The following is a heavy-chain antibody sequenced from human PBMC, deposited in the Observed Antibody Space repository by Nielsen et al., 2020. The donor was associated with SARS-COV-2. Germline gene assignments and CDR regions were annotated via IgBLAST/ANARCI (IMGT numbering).Heavy chain of an antibody. CDR3: ARDHGGYSYGYGY. D-gene: IGHD5-18*01. V-gene: IGHV1-2*06. Sequence: ASVKVSCKASGYTFTGYYMHWVRQAPGQGLEWMGRINPNSGGTNYAQKFQGRVTMTRDTSISTAYMEPSRLRSDDTAVYYCARDHGGYSYGYGYWGQGTLVTVSS. J-gene: IGHJ4*02. CDR1: GYTFTGYY. CDR2: INPNSGGT.